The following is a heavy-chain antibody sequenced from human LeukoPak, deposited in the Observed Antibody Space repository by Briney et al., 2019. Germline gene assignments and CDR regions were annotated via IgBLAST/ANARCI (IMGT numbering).Heavy chain of an antibody. D-gene: IGHD1-26*01. CDR3: ARDSKYSGSYCDY. CDR1: GGSISSYY. V-gene: IGHV4-59*12. CDR2: IYYSGST. J-gene: IGHJ4*02. Sequence: SETLSLTCTVSGGSISSYYWSWIRQPPGKGLEWIGYIYYSGSTNYNPSLKSRVTISVDTSKNQFSLKLSSVTAADTAVYYCARDSKYSGSYCDYWGQGTLVTVSS.